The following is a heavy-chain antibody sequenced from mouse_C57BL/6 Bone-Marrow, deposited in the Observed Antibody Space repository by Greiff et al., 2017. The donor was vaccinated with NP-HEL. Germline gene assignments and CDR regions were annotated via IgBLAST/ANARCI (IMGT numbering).Heavy chain of an antibody. CDR2: FHPYNDDT. J-gene: IGHJ2*01. CDR3: ARGGDDYGGYYFDY. D-gene: IGHD2-4*01. Sequence: VKLVESGAELVKPGASVKMSCKASGYTFTTYPIEWMKQNHGKSLEWIGNFHPYNDDTKYNEKFKGKATLTVEKSSSTVYLELSRLTSDDSAVYYCARGGDDYGGYYFDYWGQGTTLTVSS. V-gene: IGHV1-47*01. CDR1: GYTFTTYP.